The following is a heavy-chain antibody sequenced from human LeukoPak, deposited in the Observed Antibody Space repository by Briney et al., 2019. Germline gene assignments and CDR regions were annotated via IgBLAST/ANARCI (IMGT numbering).Heavy chain of an antibody. CDR3: ARDGGYYYDSSGNFDI. D-gene: IGHD3-22*01. CDR2: ISGDGESR. Sequence: GGSLRLSCVASGFSFSSYAMSWVRQAPGKGLEWVSGISGDGESRYYADSVRGRFTISRDNSKNTLYLQMNNLRAEDTAVYYCARDGGYYYDSSGNFDIWGQGTMVTVS. CDR1: GFSFSSYA. J-gene: IGHJ3*02. V-gene: IGHV3-23*01.